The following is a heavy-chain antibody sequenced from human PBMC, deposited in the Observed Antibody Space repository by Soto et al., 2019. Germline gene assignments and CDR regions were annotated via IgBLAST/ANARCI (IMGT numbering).Heavy chain of an antibody. Sequence: HPGGSLRLSCEASGFNFSDYEMNWVRQTPGKGLKWLSYINSGVTTSYYADSLRGRFTISRDNAKNLLYLQINSLRADDTAVYHCARTGDLWSGYTFDFWGQGAPVTLSS. V-gene: IGHV3-48*03. D-gene: IGHD3-3*01. CDR1: GFNFSDYE. CDR2: INSGVTTS. CDR3: ARTGDLWSGYTFDF. J-gene: IGHJ4*02.